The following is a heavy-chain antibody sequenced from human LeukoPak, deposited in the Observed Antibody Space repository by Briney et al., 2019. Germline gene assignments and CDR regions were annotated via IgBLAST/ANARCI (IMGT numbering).Heavy chain of an antibody. Sequence: PSETLSLTCTVSGGSISSSSYYWGWIRQPPGKGLEWIGSIYYSGSTYYNPSLKSRVTISVDTSKNQFSLKLSSVTAADTAVYYCARGPNYDFWGGYSPAEYFQHWGQGTLVTVSS. J-gene: IGHJ1*01. D-gene: IGHD3-3*01. CDR1: GGSISSSSYY. V-gene: IGHV4-39*07. CDR2: IYYSGST. CDR3: ARGPNYDFWGGYSPAEYFQH.